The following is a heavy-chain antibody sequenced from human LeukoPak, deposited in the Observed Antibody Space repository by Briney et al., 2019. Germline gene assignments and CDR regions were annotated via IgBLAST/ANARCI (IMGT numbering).Heavy chain of an antibody. J-gene: IGHJ5*02. V-gene: IGHV5-51*01. CDR1: GYSFTNYW. Sequence: GESLKISCQGAGYSFTNYWIGWVRQMPGKGMEWMGVIYPGDSRVRYNPSFQGQVTISVDKSVSTAYLQWISLKASDTAMYYCACRDLSSTWSYPWGQGTLVTVSS. CDR3: ACRDLSSTWSYP. CDR2: IYPGDSRV. D-gene: IGHD6-13*01.